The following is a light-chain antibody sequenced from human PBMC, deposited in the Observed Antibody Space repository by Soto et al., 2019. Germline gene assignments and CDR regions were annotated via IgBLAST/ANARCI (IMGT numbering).Light chain of an antibody. V-gene: IGKV3-20*01. Sequence: EIVLTQSRGTLSLSPGERSTLSCMAIQSVSSSYLAWYQQKPGQAPRLLIYGASSRATGIPDRLSGSGSGTDFTLTISRLEPEDFAVYYCQHYSSSPHAITFGQGTRLEIK. CDR2: GAS. CDR3: QHYSSSPHAIT. CDR1: QSVSSSY. J-gene: IGKJ5*01.